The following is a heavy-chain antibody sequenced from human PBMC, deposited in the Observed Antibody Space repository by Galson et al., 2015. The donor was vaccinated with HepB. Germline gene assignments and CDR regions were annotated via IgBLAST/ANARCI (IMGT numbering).Heavy chain of an antibody. V-gene: IGHV1-18*01. J-gene: IGHJ6*02. CDR3: ARDSRLELRLNNYFSYGMDV. D-gene: IGHD1-7*01. CDR2: FSGYDGST. CDR1: GYSFSNYG. Sequence: SVKASCKASGYSFSNYGLSWIRQAPGPGLEWLGWFSGYDGSTNYARKFQGRVTMTADASTGTAYLELRNLRSDDTAVYYCARDSRLELRLNNYFSYGMDVWGQGSAVTVSS.